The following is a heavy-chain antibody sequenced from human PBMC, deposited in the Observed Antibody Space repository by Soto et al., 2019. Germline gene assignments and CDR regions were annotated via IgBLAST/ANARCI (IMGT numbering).Heavy chain of an antibody. Sequence: SETLSLTCTVSGVSVRSDGYYWTWIRQPPGKGLEWIGYIHYSGSTNYNPSLKSRVTISVDKSKNQFSLKLSSVSAADTAVYYCASEFVTSTDYGMDVWGQGTAVTVSS. V-gene: IGHV4-61*08. CDR1: GVSVRSDGYY. D-gene: IGHD4-17*01. CDR2: IHYSGST. CDR3: ASEFVTSTDYGMDV. J-gene: IGHJ6*02.